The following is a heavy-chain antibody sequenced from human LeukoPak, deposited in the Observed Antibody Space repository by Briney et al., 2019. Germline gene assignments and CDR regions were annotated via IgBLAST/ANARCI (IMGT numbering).Heavy chain of an antibody. CDR2: ISGSGGST. CDR1: GFTSSSYA. J-gene: IGHJ4*02. V-gene: IGHV3-23*01. Sequence: PGGSLRLSCAASGFTSSSYAMSWVRQAPGKGLEWVSAISGSGGSTYYADSVKGRFTISRDNSKNTLYLQMNSLRAEDTAVYYCAKVKEGIQLWFFFDYWGQGTLVTVSS. D-gene: IGHD5-18*01. CDR3: AKVKEGIQLWFFFDY.